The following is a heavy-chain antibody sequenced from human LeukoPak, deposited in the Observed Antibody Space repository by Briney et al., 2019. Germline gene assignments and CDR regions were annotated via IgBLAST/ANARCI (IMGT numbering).Heavy chain of an antibody. Sequence: GGSLRLSCAASGFTFSSFVMTWVRQAPGKGLEWVSGISGPGTNTYHADSVKGRFTISRDNSKNTLYLQMNSLRAEDTAVYYCARDYGYYDILTGYDFDYWGQGTLVTVSS. D-gene: IGHD3-9*01. CDR2: ISGPGTNT. J-gene: IGHJ4*02. V-gene: IGHV3-23*01. CDR1: GFTFSSFV. CDR3: ARDYGYYDILTGYDFDY.